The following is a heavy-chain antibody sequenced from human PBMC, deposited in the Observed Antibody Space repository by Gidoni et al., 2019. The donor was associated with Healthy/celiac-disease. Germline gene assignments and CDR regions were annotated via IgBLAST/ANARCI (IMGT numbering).Heavy chain of an antibody. CDR1: GFTFSSYS. CDR3: ARDRGGPYDFWSGPNWFDP. V-gene: IGHV3-48*01. CDR2: ISSSRSTI. Sequence: EVQLVESGGGLVQPGGSLRLSCSASGFTFSSYSMNWVRQAPGKGLEWVSYISSSRSTIYYADSVKGRFTISRDNAKNSLYLQMNSLRAEDTAVYYCARDRGGPYDFWSGPNWFDPWGQGTLVTVSS. D-gene: IGHD3-3*01. J-gene: IGHJ5*02.